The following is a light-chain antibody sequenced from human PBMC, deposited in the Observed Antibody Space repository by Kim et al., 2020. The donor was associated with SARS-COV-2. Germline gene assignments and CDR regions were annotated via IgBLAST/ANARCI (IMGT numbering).Light chain of an antibody. V-gene: IGLV1-44*01. CDR2: DNI. CDR1: TSNIGSDP. Sequence: GQRVTMSCSGSTSNIGSDPVSWYQQLPGTAPKLLIYDNIKRPSGVPDRFSGSKSGTSASLAISGLQFEDEGDYYCAARDDSLNIWIFGGGTQLTVL. CDR3: AARDDSLNIWI. J-gene: IGLJ2*01.